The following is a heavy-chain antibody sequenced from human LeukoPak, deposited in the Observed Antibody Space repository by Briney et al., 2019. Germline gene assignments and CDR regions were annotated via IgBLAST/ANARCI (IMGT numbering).Heavy chain of an antibody. CDR1: GYSISSSYY. J-gene: IGHJ3*02. V-gene: IGHV4-38-2*02. CDR2: IYHSGST. CDR3: AKSNGYGLVDI. Sequence: SETLSLTCTVSGYSISSSYYWGWIRQPPGQGLEWFGSIYHSGSTYYNPSLKSRVTISVDTSKNQFSLRLSSVTAADTAVYYCAKSNGYGLVDIWGQGTMVTVSS. D-gene: IGHD3-10*01.